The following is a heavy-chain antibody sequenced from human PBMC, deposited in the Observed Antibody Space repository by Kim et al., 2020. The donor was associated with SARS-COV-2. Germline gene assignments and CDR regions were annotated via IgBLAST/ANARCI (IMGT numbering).Heavy chain of an antibody. Sequence: GVSLRLSCAASGFTFSSYGMHWVRQAPGKGLEWVAVIWYDGSNKYYADSVKGRFTISRDNSKNTLYLQMNSLRAEDTAVYYCARNEWELPFDYWGQGTLVTVSS. V-gene: IGHV3-33*01. J-gene: IGHJ4*02. CDR1: GFTFSSYG. CDR2: IWYDGSNK. CDR3: ARNEWELPFDY. D-gene: IGHD1-26*01.